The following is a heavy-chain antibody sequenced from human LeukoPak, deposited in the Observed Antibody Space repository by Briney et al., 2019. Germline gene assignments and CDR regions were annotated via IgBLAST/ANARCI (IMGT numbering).Heavy chain of an antibody. V-gene: IGHV4-30-4*08. CDR3: ARGPYCSSTSCLWTSYYMDV. Sequence: SQTLPLTCTVSGGSISSGDYYWSWIRQPPGKGLEWIGYIYYSGSTYYNPSLKSRVTISVDTSKNQFSLKLSSVTAADTVVYYCARGPYCSSTSCLWTSYYMDVWGKGTTVTVSS. J-gene: IGHJ6*03. CDR2: IYYSGST. D-gene: IGHD2-2*01. CDR1: GGSISSGDYY.